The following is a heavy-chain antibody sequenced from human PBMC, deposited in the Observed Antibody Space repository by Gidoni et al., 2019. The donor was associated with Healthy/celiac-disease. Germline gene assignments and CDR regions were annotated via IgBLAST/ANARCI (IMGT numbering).Heavy chain of an antibody. CDR1: GGSFSGYY. CDR2: INHSGST. D-gene: IGHD3-3*01. CDR3: ARSYATIFGVVRYYYGMDV. V-gene: IGHV4-34*01. J-gene: IGHJ6*04. Sequence: QVQLQQWCAGLLKPSETLSLTCAVYGGSFSGYYWSWIRQPPGKGLEWIGEINHSGSTNYNPSLKSRVTISVDTSKNQLSRKLSSVTAADTAVYYCARSYATIFGVVRYYYGMDVWGKGTTVTVSS.